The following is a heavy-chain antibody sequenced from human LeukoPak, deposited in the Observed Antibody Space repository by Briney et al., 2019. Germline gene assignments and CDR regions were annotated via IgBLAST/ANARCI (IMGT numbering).Heavy chain of an antibody. V-gene: IGHV3-9*01. Sequence: PGGSPRLSCAAPGFTFDDYAMHWVRQAPVKGLEWVSGISWNSGSIGYADSVKGRFTISRDSAKNSLYLQMNSLRAEDTALYYCAKDISSRPQHHYFDYWGQGTLVTVSS. D-gene: IGHD6-13*01. CDR1: GFTFDDYA. J-gene: IGHJ4*02. CDR3: AKDISSRPQHHYFDY. CDR2: ISWNSGSI.